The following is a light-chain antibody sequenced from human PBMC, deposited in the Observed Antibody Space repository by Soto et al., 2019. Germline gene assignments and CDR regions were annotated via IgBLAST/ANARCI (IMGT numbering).Light chain of an antibody. Sequence: EIMLTQSPATLSLSPGERATLSCRASQSVSSYLAWYQQKPGQAPRLLIYDASSRATGTPDRFSGSGSGTDFTLTINRLEPEDFALYYCQQYGSSPPTFGQGTKVDI. CDR3: QQYGSSPPT. CDR2: DAS. J-gene: IGKJ1*01. CDR1: QSVSSY. V-gene: IGKV3-20*01.